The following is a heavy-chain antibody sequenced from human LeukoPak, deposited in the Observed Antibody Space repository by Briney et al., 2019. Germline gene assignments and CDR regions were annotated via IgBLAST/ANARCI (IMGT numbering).Heavy chain of an antibody. CDR2: ISISSSVI. D-gene: IGHD3-16*01. CDR3: ARDLGARGH. J-gene: IGHJ4*02. Sequence: GGSLRLSCAASKSTFSGYTMNWVRQAPGRGLEWLASISISSSVIYYADSVKGRFTISRDNAKNTLFLQMDSLRVEDTGHYYCARDLGARGHWGQGTLVIVSS. CDR1: KSTFSGYT. V-gene: IGHV3-21*01.